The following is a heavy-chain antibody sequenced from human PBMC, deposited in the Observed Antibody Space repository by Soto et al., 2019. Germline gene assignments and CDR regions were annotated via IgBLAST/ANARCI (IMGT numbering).Heavy chain of an antibody. J-gene: IGHJ4*02. Sequence: SVKVSCKASGGTFSSYAISWVRQAPGQGLEWMGGIIPIFGTANYAQKFQGRVTITADESTSTAYMELSSLRSEDTAVYYCARGPTTVVTPAPFDYWGQGTLVTVSS. V-gene: IGHV1-69*13. D-gene: IGHD4-17*01. CDR1: GGTFSSYA. CDR3: ARGPTTVVTPAPFDY. CDR2: IIPIFGTA.